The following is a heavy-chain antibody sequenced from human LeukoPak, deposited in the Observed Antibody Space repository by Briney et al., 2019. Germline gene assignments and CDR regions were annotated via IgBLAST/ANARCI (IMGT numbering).Heavy chain of an antibody. J-gene: IGHJ4*02. V-gene: IGHV1-18*01. CDR2: ISTYNYNT. CDR1: GYTFTSYG. CDR3: ARQVDTTMALPDY. D-gene: IGHD5-18*01. Sequence: GASVKVSCKTSGYTFTSYGVSWVRQAPGQRLEWMGWISTYNYNTYFAQKFRGRVTLTKDTSTSTVYMELRNLRSDDSAIYYCARQVDTTMALPDYWGQGTLVTVSS.